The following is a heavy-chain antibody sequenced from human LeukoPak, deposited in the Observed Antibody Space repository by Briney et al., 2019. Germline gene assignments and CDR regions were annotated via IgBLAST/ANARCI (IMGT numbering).Heavy chain of an antibody. Sequence: ASVKVSCKASGYTFTGYHMHWVRQAPGQGLEWMGWINPNSGGTNYAQKFQGRVTMTRDTSISTAYMELSRLRSDDTAVYYCARERGTYSYGYVDSSRQKKTNWFDPWGQGTLVTVSS. V-gene: IGHV1-2*02. J-gene: IGHJ5*02. CDR3: ARERGTYSYGYVDSSRQKKTNWFDP. CDR1: GYTFTGYH. D-gene: IGHD5-18*01. CDR2: INPNSGGT.